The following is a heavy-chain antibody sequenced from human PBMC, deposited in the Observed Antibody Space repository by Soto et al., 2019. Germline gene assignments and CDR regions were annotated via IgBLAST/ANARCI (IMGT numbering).Heavy chain of an antibody. V-gene: IGHV4-59*01. Sequence: AETLFLTCTVSGGSISSYYWSWIRQPPGKGLEWIGYIYYSGSTNYNPSLKSRVTISVDTSKNQFSLKLSSVTAADTAVYYCARDVDPGIVDYWGQGTLVTVSS. CDR1: GGSISSYY. D-gene: IGHD3-10*01. J-gene: IGHJ4*02. CDR2: IYYSGST. CDR3: ARDVDPGIVDY.